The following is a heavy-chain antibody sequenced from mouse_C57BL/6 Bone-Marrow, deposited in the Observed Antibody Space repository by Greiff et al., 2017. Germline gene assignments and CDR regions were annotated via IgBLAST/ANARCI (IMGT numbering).Heavy chain of an antibody. CDR2: IYPGSGST. V-gene: IGHV1-55*01. CDR1: GYTFTSYW. Sequence: QVQLQQPGAELVKPGASVKMSCKASGYTFTSYWITWVKQRPGQGLEWIGDIYPGSGSTNYNEKFKSKATLTVDKSSSTAYMQLSSLTSEDYAVYYCARAYYSNSWYCDVGGTGTTVTVTA. D-gene: IGHD2-5*01. J-gene: IGHJ1*03. CDR3: ARAYYSNSWYCDV.